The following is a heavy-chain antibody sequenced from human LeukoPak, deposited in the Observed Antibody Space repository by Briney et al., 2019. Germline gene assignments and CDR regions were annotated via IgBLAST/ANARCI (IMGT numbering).Heavy chain of an antibody. CDR1: GGSISSYY. Sequence: SETLSLTCTVSGGSISSYYWSWIRQPPGKGLEWIGYIYYSGSTNYNPSLKSRVTISVDTSKNQFSLKLSSVTAADTAVYYCARVTLLRFLDYWGQGTLVTVSS. J-gene: IGHJ4*02. D-gene: IGHD3-3*01. CDR3: ARVTLLRFLDY. CDR2: IYYSGST. V-gene: IGHV4-59*08.